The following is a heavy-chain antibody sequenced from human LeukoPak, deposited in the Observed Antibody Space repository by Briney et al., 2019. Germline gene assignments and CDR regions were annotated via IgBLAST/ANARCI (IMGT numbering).Heavy chain of an antibody. Sequence: GASVKVSCKAFGFAFTSYYIFWLRQAPGQGLEWMGTINPSGGTTKYAHKFQGRVTMTRDTSTSTVYMELSSLRSEDTAVYYCARARGDILTGYLDYWGQGTLVTVSS. J-gene: IGHJ4*02. D-gene: IGHD3-9*01. CDR3: ARARGDILTGYLDY. CDR1: GFAFTSYY. V-gene: IGHV1-46*01. CDR2: INPSGGTT.